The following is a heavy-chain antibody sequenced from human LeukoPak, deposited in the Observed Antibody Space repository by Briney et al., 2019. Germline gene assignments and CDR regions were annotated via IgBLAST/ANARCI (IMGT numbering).Heavy chain of an antibody. J-gene: IGHJ3*02. CDR2: IYYSGST. D-gene: IGHD1-26*01. Sequence: ASETLSLTCTVSGGSISSSSYYWGWIRQPPGKGLEWIGSIYYSGSTYYNPSLKSRVTISVDTSRNQFSLKLSSVTAADTAVYYCARRSFHDAFDIWGQGTMVTVSS. CDR1: GGSISSSSYY. V-gene: IGHV4-39*01. CDR3: ARRSFHDAFDI.